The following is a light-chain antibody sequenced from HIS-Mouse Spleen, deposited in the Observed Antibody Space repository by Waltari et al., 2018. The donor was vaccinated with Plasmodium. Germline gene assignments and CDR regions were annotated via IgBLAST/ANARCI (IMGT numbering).Light chain of an antibody. CDR1: SSNIGAGYD. CDR2: GNS. Sequence: QSVLTQPPSVSGAPGQRVTISCPGSSSNIGAGYDVHWYQPHPETAPKLLIYGNSNRPSGVPDRFSGSKSGTSASLAITGLQAEDEADYYCQSYDSSLSGWVFGGGTKLTVL. J-gene: IGLJ3*02. V-gene: IGLV1-40*01. CDR3: QSYDSSLSGWV.